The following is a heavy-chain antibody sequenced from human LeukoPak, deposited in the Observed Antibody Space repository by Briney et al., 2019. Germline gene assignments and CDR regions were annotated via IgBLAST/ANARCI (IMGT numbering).Heavy chain of an antibody. V-gene: IGHV3-33*01. Sequence: GGSLRLSCAASGFTFSSNGMHWVRQALGKGLEWVAVIWYDGSNKYYADSVRGRFTISRDNAKNSLYLQMNSLRAEDTAVYYCARDEIAAAGAFDYWGQGTLVTVSS. CDR2: IWYDGSNK. J-gene: IGHJ4*02. CDR1: GFTFSSNG. D-gene: IGHD6-13*01. CDR3: ARDEIAAAGAFDY.